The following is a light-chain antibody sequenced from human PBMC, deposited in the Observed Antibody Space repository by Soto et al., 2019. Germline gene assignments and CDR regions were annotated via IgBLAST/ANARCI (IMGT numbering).Light chain of an antibody. CDR3: EQTHNTAHS. Sequence: GDRVTITCRASQNIERYLNWYQHKPGKAPQLLMFAASNLESGVPSRFSGSGSGTDFTLTISSLQPEDFATYYCEQTHNTAHSFGQGTKVDIK. CDR1: QNIERY. CDR2: AAS. J-gene: IGKJ2*01. V-gene: IGKV1-39*01.